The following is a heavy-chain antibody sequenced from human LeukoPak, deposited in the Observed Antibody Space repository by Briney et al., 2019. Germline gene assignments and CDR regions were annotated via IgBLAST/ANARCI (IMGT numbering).Heavy chain of an antibody. D-gene: IGHD3-10*01. CDR3: AREVRSYGMDV. V-gene: IGHV4-31*03. J-gene: IGHJ6*02. CDR2: IYYSGST. Sequence: SQTLSLTCTVSGGSISSGGYYWSWIRQHPGKGLEWIGYIYYSGSTYYNPSLKSRVTISVDTSKNQFSLELSSVTAADTAVYYCAREVRSYGMDVWGQGTTVTVSS. CDR1: GGSISSGGYY.